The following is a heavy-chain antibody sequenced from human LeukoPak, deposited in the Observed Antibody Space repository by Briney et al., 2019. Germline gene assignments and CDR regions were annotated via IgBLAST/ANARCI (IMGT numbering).Heavy chain of an antibody. V-gene: IGHV3-23*01. J-gene: IGHJ4*02. CDR1: GFTFNNYG. CDR2: ISGSGDAT. CDR3: AKAGPYYSDS. Sequence: GGSLRLSCAASGFTFNNYGMRWVRQAPGMGLEWVSTISGSGDATYYADSVKGRFTISRDNSKNTLFLQMNSLTAEDTAVYYCAKAGPYYSDSWGQGTLDTVSS.